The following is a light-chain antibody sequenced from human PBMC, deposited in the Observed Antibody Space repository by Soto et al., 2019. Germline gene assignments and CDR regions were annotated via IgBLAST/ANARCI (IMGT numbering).Light chain of an antibody. J-gene: IGLJ1*01. CDR1: SSDVGGYNY. CDR2: EVR. Sequence: QSALTQPASVSGSPGQSITISCTGTSSDVGGYNYVSWYQQHPGKAPKLMIYEVRNRPSGVSNRFSGSKSGNTASLTISGLQAEDEADYYCSSYTSSRTYVFGTGTKVTVL. CDR3: SSYTSSRTYV. V-gene: IGLV2-14*01.